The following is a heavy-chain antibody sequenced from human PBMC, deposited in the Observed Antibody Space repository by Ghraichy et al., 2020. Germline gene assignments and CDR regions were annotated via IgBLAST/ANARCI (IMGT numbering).Heavy chain of an antibody. Sequence: GGSLRLSCAASGFTFSSYGMHWVRQAPGKGLEWVAVISYDGSNKYYADSVKGRFTISRDNSKNTLYLQMNSRRAEDTAVYYCAKNRTVLDYWGQGTLVTVSS. CDR1: GFTFSSYG. CDR3: AKNRTVLDY. J-gene: IGHJ4*02. V-gene: IGHV3-30*18. D-gene: IGHD4-17*01. CDR2: ISYDGSNK.